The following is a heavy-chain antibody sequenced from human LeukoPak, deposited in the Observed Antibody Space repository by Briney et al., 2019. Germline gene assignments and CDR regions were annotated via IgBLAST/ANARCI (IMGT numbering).Heavy chain of an antibody. CDR2: FDPEDGET. CDR3: ATPLGYCSSTSCYDFDY. J-gene: IGHJ4*02. CDR1: GYTLTELS. V-gene: IGHV1-24*01. Sequence: ASVKVSCKVSGYTLTELSMHWVRQAPGKGLEWMGGFDPEDGETIYAQKFQGRVTMTEDTSTDTAYMELSSLGSEDTAVYYCATPLGYCSSTSCYDFDYWGQGTLVTVSS. D-gene: IGHD2-2*01.